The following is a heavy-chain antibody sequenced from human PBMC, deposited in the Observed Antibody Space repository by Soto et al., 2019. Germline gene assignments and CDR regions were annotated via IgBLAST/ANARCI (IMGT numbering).Heavy chain of an antibody. V-gene: IGHV4-39*01. CDR2: IYYSGSP. D-gene: IGHD6-13*01. J-gene: IGHJ4*02. Sequence: QLQLQESGPGLVKPSETLSLTCTVSGGSISSSSYYWGWIRQPPGKGLEWIGSIYYSGSPYYNPSLKSRVTISVDTSKNQFSLKLSSVTAADTAVYYCARQGRAAAPFDYWGQGTLVTVSS. CDR1: GGSISSSSYY. CDR3: ARQGRAAAPFDY.